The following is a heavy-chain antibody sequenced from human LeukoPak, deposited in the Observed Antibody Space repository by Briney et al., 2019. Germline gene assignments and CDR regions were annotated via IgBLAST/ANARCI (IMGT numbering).Heavy chain of an antibody. CDR2: INHSGST. Sequence: SETLSLTCAVYGGSFSGYYWSWIRQPPGKGLEWIGEINHSGSTNYSPSLKSRVTTSVDTSERQFSLKLSSVTAADTAVYYCARGTSPGYCSSASCYEKYYYYMDVWGKGTTVTVSS. CDR1: GGSFSGYY. CDR3: ARGTSPGYCSSASCYEKYYYYMDV. D-gene: IGHD2-2*01. J-gene: IGHJ6*03. V-gene: IGHV4-34*01.